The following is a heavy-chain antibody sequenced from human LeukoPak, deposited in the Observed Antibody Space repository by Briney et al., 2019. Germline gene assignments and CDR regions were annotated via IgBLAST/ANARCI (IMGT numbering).Heavy chain of an antibody. J-gene: IGHJ4*02. CDR2: IYYSGST. Sequence: PSETLSLTCTASGGSISSYYWSWIRQPPGKELEWIGYIYYSGSTNYNPSLKSRVTISVDTSKNQFSLKLSSVTAADTAVYYCARRDGFGDYFDYWGQGTLVTVSS. D-gene: IGHD5-24*01. CDR1: GGSISSYY. V-gene: IGHV4-59*08. CDR3: ARRDGFGDYFDY.